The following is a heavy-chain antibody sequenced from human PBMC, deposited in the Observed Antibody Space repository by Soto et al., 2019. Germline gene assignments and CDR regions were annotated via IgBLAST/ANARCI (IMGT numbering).Heavy chain of an antibody. D-gene: IGHD6-13*01. CDR1: GGTFSSYA. Sequence: QVQLVQSGAEVTKPGSSVKVSCKASGGTFSSYAISWVRQAPGQGLEWMGGIIPIFGTANYAQKFQGRVTITADESTSPAYMELSSLSSEDTAVYYCARVEAAAHSRAFDIWGQGTMVTVSS. CDR3: ARVEAAAHSRAFDI. V-gene: IGHV1-69*12. J-gene: IGHJ3*02. CDR2: IIPIFGTA.